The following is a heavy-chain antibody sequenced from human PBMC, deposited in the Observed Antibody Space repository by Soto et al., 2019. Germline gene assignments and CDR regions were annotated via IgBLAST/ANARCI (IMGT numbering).Heavy chain of an antibody. V-gene: IGHV4-4*07. CDR2: VFSSVSA. CDR1: GVSVRSYT. J-gene: IGHJ4*02. D-gene: IGHD2-21*02. Sequence: SETLSLTCIVSGVSVRSYTWSWVRQPANKGLEWIGRVFSSVSATYNPSLKSRVSISMDTPENRISLKLDSVTAADAGVYFCARDGMTTGDTWGPGTLVTVSS. CDR3: ARDGMTTGDT.